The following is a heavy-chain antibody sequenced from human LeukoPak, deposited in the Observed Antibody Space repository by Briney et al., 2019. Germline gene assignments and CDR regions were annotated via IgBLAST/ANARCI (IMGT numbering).Heavy chain of an antibody. D-gene: IGHD1-26*01. CDR1: GFTFSTYA. CDR2: ISGSGDAT. CDR3: ASQSGSYFHDAFDI. Sequence: GGSLRLSCAASGFTFSTYAMSWARQAPGKGLEWVSAISGSGDATYYADSVRGRFTISRDNSKNTLNLQMNSLRAEDTAVYYCASQSGSYFHDAFDIWGQGSMVTVSS. J-gene: IGHJ3*02. V-gene: IGHV3-23*01.